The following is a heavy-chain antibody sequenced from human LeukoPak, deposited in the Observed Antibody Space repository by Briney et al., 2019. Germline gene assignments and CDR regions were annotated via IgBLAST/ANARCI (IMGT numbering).Heavy chain of an antibody. V-gene: IGHV3-21*01. J-gene: IGHJ5*02. D-gene: IGHD1-26*01. Sequence: TGGSLRLSCAASGFTFSSYSMNWVRQAPGKGLEWVSSISSSSSYIYHADSVKGRFTISRDNAKNSLYLQMNSLRAEDTAVYYCARWSDELLFDPWGQGTLVTVSS. CDR3: ARWSDELLFDP. CDR1: GFTFSSYS. CDR2: ISSSSSYI.